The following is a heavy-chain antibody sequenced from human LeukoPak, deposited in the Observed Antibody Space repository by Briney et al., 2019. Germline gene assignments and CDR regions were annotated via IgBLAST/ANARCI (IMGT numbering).Heavy chain of an antibody. V-gene: IGHV1-18*01. CDR3: ARPRSLMSRDAFDI. J-gene: IGHJ3*02. D-gene: IGHD3-16*01. Sequence: GASVKVSCKASGYTFTSYDINWVRQAPGQGLEWMGWISGYNGNTNYAQKLQGRVTMTTDTSTSTVYLELRSLRSDDTAVYYCARPRSLMSRDAFDIWGHGTMVTVSS. CDR2: ISGYNGNT. CDR1: GYTFTSYD.